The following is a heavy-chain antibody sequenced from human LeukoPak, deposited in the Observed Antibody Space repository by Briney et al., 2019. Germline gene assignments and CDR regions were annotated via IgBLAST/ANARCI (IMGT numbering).Heavy chain of an antibody. CDR2: INTSGGST. D-gene: IGHD3-3*01. CDR3: AREPRDTIFGVVPRAFDY. Sequence: ASVKVSCKASGYTFTSYYMHWVRQAPGQGLEWMGIINTSGGSTSYAQKFQGRVTKTRDTSTRTVYVELSSLGSEDMAMYYCAREPRDTIFGVVPRAFDYWGQGSLVTVSA. CDR1: GYTFTSYY. V-gene: IGHV1-46*01. J-gene: IGHJ4*02.